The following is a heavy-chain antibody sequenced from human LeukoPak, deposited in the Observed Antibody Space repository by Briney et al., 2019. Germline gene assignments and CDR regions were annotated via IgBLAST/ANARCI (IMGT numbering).Heavy chain of an antibody. CDR3: TRDATYYLRYGYFES. D-gene: IGHD2/OR15-2a*01. V-gene: IGHV3-53*01. J-gene: IGHJ4*02. Sequence: GGSLRLSCAASGITVSTNYMNWVRQAPGKGLEWVSVIYSTDKTNYADSVQGRFTISRDPSKNTVYLQMNSLRGEDTAVYYCTRDATYYLRYGYFESWGQGTLVTVSS. CDR2: IYSTDKT. CDR1: GITVSTNY.